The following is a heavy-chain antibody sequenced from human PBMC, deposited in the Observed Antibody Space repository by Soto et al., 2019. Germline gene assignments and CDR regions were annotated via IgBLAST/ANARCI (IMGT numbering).Heavy chain of an antibody. Sequence: QVQLVESGGGVVEPGRSLRLSCAASGFTFSSHGMYWVRQAPGKGLEWVAVVWYDGSEKYYADSVKGRFTISRDNSKNTLYLQMNSLRAEDTAVYYCVRWADDRAVDIWGQGTKVTVSS. D-gene: IGHD3-3*01. CDR2: VWYDGSEK. V-gene: IGHV3-33*01. CDR3: VRWADDRAVDI. CDR1: GFTFSSHG. J-gene: IGHJ3*02.